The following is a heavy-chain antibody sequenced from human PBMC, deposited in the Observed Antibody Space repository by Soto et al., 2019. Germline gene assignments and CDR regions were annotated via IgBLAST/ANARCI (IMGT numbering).Heavy chain of an antibody. Sequence: ASVKVSCKASGYSFTSYGISWVRQVPGQGLEWMGWITAYNGNANYAQKFQGRVTVTTDISTSTAYMELRSLRSDDTAVYFCARDGGAERPYYYYGMDVRGQGTTVTVSS. CDR2: ITAYNGNA. J-gene: IGHJ6*02. V-gene: IGHV1-18*01. CDR1: GYSFTSYG. CDR3: ARDGGAERPYYYYGMDV. D-gene: IGHD1-1*01.